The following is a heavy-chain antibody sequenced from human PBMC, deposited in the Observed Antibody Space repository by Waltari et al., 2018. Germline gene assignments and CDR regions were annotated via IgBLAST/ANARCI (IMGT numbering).Heavy chain of an antibody. V-gene: IGHV3-21*01. CDR2: ISRSSSYI. J-gene: IGHJ4*02. D-gene: IGHD1-7*01. Sequence: EVQLVESGGGLVKPGGSLRLSCAASGFTFSSYSMNWVRQAPGKGRGWVSSISRSSSYIDDADAGKGRFTISRDNAKNALYLQMISLRAEDTGVYYCAATTVDYWGQGTLVTVSS. CDR3: AATTVDY. CDR1: GFTFSSYS.